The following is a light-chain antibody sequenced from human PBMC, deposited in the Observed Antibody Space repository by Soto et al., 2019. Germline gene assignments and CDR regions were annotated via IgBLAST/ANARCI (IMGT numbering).Light chain of an antibody. J-gene: IGKJ1*01. CDR1: QSINGW. Sequence: DIQMTQSPSTLSASVGDRVTITCRASQSINGWLAWYQQKPGKAPKLLIYDASSLESGVPSRFSGSGSGTEFTLTISSLQPDDFATFYCLQYNTYSRTFGQGNNVEVK. V-gene: IGKV1-5*01. CDR2: DAS. CDR3: LQYNTYSRT.